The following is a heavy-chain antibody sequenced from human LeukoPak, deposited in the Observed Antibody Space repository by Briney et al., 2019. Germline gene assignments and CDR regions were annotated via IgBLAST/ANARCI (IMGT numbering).Heavy chain of an antibody. CDR2: ISSSNSYI. Sequence: KSGGSLRLSCAASGFNFSSYNMNWVRQAPGKGLEWVSSISSSNSYIYYADSVKGRFTISRDKAKNSLYLQINSLRAEDTAVYYCARGGKSGYFTDYWGQGNPVTVSS. CDR1: GFNFSSYN. CDR3: ARGGKSGYFTDY. D-gene: IGHD2-15*01. J-gene: IGHJ4*01. V-gene: IGHV3-21*01.